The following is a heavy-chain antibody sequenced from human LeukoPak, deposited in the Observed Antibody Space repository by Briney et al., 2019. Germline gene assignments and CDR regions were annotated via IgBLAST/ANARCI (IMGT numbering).Heavy chain of an antibody. CDR3: AGGFDSSKMAY. V-gene: IGHV4-31*03. CDR1: RGSLSRGGHY. CDR2: IYDSRFT. J-gene: IGHJ4*02. D-gene: IGHD6-13*01. Sequence: PSETLSLTCTVSRGSLSRGGHYWSWIRQHPGKGLEWIGSIYDSRFTYYSPSLKSRVSISVDSSENQLSLKLNSVTAADTAVYYCAGGFDSSKMAYWGQGTLVTVSS.